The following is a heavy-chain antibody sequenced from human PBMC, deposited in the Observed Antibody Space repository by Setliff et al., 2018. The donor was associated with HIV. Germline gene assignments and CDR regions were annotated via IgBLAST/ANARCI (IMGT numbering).Heavy chain of an antibody. CDR2: IIPAFGPP. CDR3: ARDPTGGAARFDY. J-gene: IGHJ4*02. D-gene: IGHD6-6*01. CDR1: GGTFSIFS. V-gene: IGHV1-69*13. Sequence: SVKVSCKTSGGTFSIFSITWVRQAPGQGLEWMGGIIPAFGPPNYAQRFQRRLTITADESTNTAYMELSSLKSEDTAVYYCARDPTGGAARFDYWGQGTLVTVSS.